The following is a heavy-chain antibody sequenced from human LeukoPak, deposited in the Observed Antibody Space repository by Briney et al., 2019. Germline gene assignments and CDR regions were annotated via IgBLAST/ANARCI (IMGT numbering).Heavy chain of an antibody. CDR2: IYPGDSDT. Sequence: LGESLKISCKGSGYNFTSYWIGWVRQMPGKGLEWMGIIYPGDSDTRYSPSFQGQVTISADKSISTAYLQWSSLKASDTAMYYCARQGSSSGWYGGRAGYFDYWGQGILLTVSS. V-gene: IGHV5-51*01. D-gene: IGHD6-19*01. CDR3: ARQGSSSGWYGGRAGYFDY. CDR1: GYNFTSYW. J-gene: IGHJ4*02.